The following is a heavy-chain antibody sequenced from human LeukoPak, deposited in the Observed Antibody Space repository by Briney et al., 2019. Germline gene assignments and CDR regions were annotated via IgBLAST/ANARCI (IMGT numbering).Heavy chain of an antibody. D-gene: IGHD5-12*01. J-gene: IGHJ4*02. V-gene: IGHV1-2*02. Sequence: ASVKVSCKASGYTFTGYYMHWVRQAPGQGLERMGWINPNSGGTNYAQKFQGRVTMTRDTSISTAYMELSRLRSDDTAVYYCATGVDIVATFDYWGQGTLVTVSS. CDR1: GYTFTGYY. CDR3: ATGVDIVATFDY. CDR2: INPNSGGT.